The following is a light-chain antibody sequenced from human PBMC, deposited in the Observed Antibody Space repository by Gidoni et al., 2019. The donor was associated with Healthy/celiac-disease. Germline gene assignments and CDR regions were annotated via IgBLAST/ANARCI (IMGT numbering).Light chain of an antibody. CDR3: QQYNSYPWT. CDR2: KAS. Sequence: DIQMTQSPSTLSASVGDRVTITCRASQSISSWLVWYQQKPGNAPKPLIYKASSLESGVPSRFSGSGSGTEFTLTISSLQADDFATYYCQQYNSYPWTFGQGTKVEIK. CDR1: QSISSW. J-gene: IGKJ1*01. V-gene: IGKV1-5*03.